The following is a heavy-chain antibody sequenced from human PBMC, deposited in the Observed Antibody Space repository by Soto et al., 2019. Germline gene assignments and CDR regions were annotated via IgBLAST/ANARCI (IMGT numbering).Heavy chain of an antibody. V-gene: IGHV1-2*04. D-gene: IGHD2-2*01. CDR1: GYTFTGYY. CDR2: INPNSGGT. CDR3: ARGYCSSTSCYEFDY. Sequence: ASVNVSCKASGYTFTGYYMHWVRQAPGQGLEWMGWINPNSGGTNYAQKFQGWVTMTRDTSISTAYMELSRLGSDDTAVYYCARGYCSSTSCYEFDYWGQGTLVTVSS. J-gene: IGHJ4*02.